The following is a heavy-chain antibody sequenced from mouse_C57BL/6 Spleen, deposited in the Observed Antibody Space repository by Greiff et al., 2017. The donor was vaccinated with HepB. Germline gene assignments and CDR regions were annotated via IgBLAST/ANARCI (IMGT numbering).Heavy chain of an antibody. CDR2: ISYDGSN. CDR1: GYSITSGYY. J-gene: IGHJ3*01. D-gene: IGHD2-4*01. V-gene: IGHV3-6*01. CDR3: ARMDYEGWFAY. Sequence: VQLKESGPGLVKPSQSLSLTCSVTGYSITSGYYWNWIRQFPGNKLEWMGYISYDGSNNYNPSLKNRISITRDTSKNQFFLKLNSVTTEDTATYYCARMDYEGWFAYWGQGTLVTVSA.